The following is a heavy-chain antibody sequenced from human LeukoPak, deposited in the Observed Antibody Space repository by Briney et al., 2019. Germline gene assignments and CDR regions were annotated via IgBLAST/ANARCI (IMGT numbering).Heavy chain of an antibody. J-gene: IGHJ6*03. Sequence: GGSLRLSCAASGFTFSNYAMSWVRQAPGKGLEWVSAISGSAVTTYYGDSVKGRFTISRDNSKNTLYLQMNSLRAEDTAVYYCAKAFRGLREYYYYRDVWGKGTTVTVSS. CDR3: AKAFRGLREYYYYRDV. CDR2: ISGSAVTT. V-gene: IGHV3-23*01. D-gene: IGHD3-16*01. CDR1: GFTFSNYA.